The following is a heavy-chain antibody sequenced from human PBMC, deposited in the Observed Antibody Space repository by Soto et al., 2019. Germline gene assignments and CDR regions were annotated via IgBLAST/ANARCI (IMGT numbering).Heavy chain of an antibody. V-gene: IGHV1-69*13. Sequence: SVKVSCKASGGTFSSYAISWVRQAPGQGLEWMGGIIPIFGTANYAQKFQGRVTITADESTSTAYMELSSLRSEDTAVYYCARVWQGRSRPVYSGMDVWGQGTTVTVSS. CDR2: IIPIFGTA. CDR3: ARVWQGRSRPVYSGMDV. CDR1: GGTFSSYA. J-gene: IGHJ6*02. D-gene: IGHD6-13*01.